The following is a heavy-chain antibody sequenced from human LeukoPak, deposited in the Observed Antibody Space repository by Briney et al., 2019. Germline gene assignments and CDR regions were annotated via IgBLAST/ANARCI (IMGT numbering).Heavy chain of an antibody. V-gene: IGHV3-74*01. J-gene: IGHJ4*02. D-gene: IGHD2-8*01. CDR1: GFTFSSYW. Sequence: PGGSLRLSCAASGFTFSSYWMHWVRQAPGKGLVWVSRISTDGSSTSYADSVKGRFTISRDNAKNTLYLQMNSLRAEDTAVYYCARDNGENYHTAFDYWGQGTLVTVSS. CDR3: ARDNGENYHTAFDY. CDR2: ISTDGSST.